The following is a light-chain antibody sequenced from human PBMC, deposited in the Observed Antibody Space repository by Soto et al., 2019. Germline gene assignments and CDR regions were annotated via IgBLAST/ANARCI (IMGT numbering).Light chain of an antibody. CDR2: AAS. Sequence: DIQTTQFPSAMSASVGDRVTITCRASQGISNYLAWFQQKPGKVPKRLIYAASTLQSGVPSRFSGSGSGTDFTLTISRLEPEDFAVYYCHQYSSSTKTFGQGTKVDI. CDR3: HQYSSSTKT. J-gene: IGKJ1*01. V-gene: IGKV1-17*03. CDR1: QGISNY.